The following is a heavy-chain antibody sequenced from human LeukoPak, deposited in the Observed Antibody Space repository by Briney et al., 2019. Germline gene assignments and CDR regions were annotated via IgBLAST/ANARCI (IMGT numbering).Heavy chain of an antibody. CDR3: ARDGGPLGDWFDP. CDR2: INPNSGGT. CDR1: GYTFTGYY. D-gene: IGHD3-16*01. Sequence: GASVKVSCKASGYTFTGYYMHWVRQAPGQGLEWMGWINPNSGGTNYAQKFQGRVTMTRDTSISTAYMELRSLRSDDTAVYYCARDGGPLGDWFDPWGQGTLVTVSS. J-gene: IGHJ5*02. V-gene: IGHV1-2*02.